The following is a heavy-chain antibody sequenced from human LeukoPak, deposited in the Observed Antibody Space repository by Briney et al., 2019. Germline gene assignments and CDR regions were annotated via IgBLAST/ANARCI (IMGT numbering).Heavy chain of an antibody. CDR3: AKDPRGYSYGLFDY. D-gene: IGHD5-18*01. Sequence: GGSLRLSCAASGFTFSSYGMHWVRQASGKGLEWVAFIRYDGSNKYYADSVKGRFTISRDNSKNTLYLQMNSLRAEDTAVYYCAKDPRGYSYGLFDYWGQGTLVTVSS. CDR1: GFTFSSYG. J-gene: IGHJ4*02. CDR2: IRYDGSNK. V-gene: IGHV3-30*02.